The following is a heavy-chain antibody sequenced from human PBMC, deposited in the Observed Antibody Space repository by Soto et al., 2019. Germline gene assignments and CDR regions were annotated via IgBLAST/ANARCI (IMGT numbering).Heavy chain of an antibody. Sequence: GESLKISCKGSGYSFTSYWISWVRQMPGKGLEKMGRIDPSDYYTNYSPSSQDHVTISADKSISTAYLQWSSLKASDTAIYFCARQGRYNWNDRAFDIWGQGTMVTVSS. V-gene: IGHV5-10-1*01. CDR1: GYSFTSYW. D-gene: IGHD1-1*01. J-gene: IGHJ3*02. CDR3: ARQGRYNWNDRAFDI. CDR2: IDPSDYYT.